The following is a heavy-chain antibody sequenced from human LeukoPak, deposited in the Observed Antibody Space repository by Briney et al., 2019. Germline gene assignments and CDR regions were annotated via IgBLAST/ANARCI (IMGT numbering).Heavy chain of an antibody. J-gene: IGHJ5*02. V-gene: IGHV1-69*06. CDR3: ARVFNYYDSSGRQWWFDP. CDR2: IIAIFGTA. Sequence: ASVKVSCKPSGGTFSSYAISWVRQAPGQGLEWMGGIIAIFGTANYAQMFQGRVTITADKSTSTAYMELSSLRSEDTAVYYCARVFNYYDSSGRQWWFDPWGQGTLVTVSS. D-gene: IGHD3-22*01. CDR1: GGTFSSYA.